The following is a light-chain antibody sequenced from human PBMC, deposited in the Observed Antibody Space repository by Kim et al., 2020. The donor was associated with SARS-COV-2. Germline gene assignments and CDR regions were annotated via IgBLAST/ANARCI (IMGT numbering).Light chain of an antibody. J-gene: IGLJ2*01. CDR3: QSYDSSKSVV. CDR1: SGSIASNY. Sequence: NFMLTQPHSVSESPGKTVTISCTRSSGSIASNYVQWYQQRPGSSPTTVIYEDNQRPSGVPDRFSGSIDSSSNSASLTISGLKTEDEADYYCQSYDSSKSVVFGRGTKLTVL. CDR2: EDN. V-gene: IGLV6-57*01.